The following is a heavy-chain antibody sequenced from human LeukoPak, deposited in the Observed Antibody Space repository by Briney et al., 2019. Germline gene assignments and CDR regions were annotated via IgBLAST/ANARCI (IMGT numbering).Heavy chain of an antibody. Sequence: PGMSLRLSCAASGVTLSPYGMHWVRQAPGKGLEWMALISYDGSKKYYADSVKGRFTISRDNSESTLYLQMNSLRPEDTALYYCAKGRQQWWTFDVLDIWGQGTVVTVSS. J-gene: IGHJ3*02. V-gene: IGHV3-30*18. D-gene: IGHD5-18*01. CDR3: AKGRQQWWTFDVLDI. CDR2: ISYDGSKK. CDR1: GVTLSPYG.